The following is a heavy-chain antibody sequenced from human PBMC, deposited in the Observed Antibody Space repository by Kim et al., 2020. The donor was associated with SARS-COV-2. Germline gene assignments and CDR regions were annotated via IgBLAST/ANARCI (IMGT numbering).Heavy chain of an antibody. J-gene: IGHJ3*02. CDR2: INHGGST. CDR1: GGSFSGYY. Sequence: SETLSLTCAVYGGSFSGYYWSWIRQPPGKGLEWFGEINHGGSTNYNPSPKSGVTTSVDTSTNQFSLKLSPVTAADTAAYYSARGLGSFDIWVQGTMVTV. V-gene: IGHV4-34*01. CDR3: ARGLGSFDI. D-gene: IGHD7-27*01.